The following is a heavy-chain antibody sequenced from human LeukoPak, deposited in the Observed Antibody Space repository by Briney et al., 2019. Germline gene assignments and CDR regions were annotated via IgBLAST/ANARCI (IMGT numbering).Heavy chain of an antibody. V-gene: IGHV1-8*02. D-gene: IGHD2-2*01. CDR3: ARAPYRYGDDY. J-gene: IGHJ4*02. Sequence: ASVKVSCKASGGTFSSYAIIWVRQATGQGLEWMGWMNPNSDNTGYAQKFQGRVTMTKNTSISTVYLELSSLRSDDTAVYYCARAPYRYGDDYWGQGTLVTVSS. CDR2: MNPNSDNT. CDR1: GGTFSSYA.